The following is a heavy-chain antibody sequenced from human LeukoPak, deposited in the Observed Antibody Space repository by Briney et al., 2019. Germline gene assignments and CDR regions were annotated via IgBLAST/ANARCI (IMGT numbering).Heavy chain of an antibody. CDR3: ARDHYYDSSAHPKAYGMDV. Sequence: EASVKVSCKASGYTFTSYGISWVRQAPGQGLEWMGWISSYNGNTNYAQKLQGRVTMTTDTSTSTAYMELRSLRSDDTAVYYCARDHYYDSSAHPKAYGMDVWAKGPRSPSP. CDR1: GYTFTSYG. CDR2: ISSYNGNT. J-gene: IGHJ6*02. D-gene: IGHD3-22*01. V-gene: IGHV1-18*01.